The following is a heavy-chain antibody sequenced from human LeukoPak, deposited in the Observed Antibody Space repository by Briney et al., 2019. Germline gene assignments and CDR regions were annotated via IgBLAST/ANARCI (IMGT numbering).Heavy chain of an antibody. CDR3: ARTQTRWRPEPEAFDI. CDR2: IYYSGST. V-gene: IGHV4-59*01. D-gene: IGHD1-14*01. Sequence: PSETLSLTCTVSGGSISSYYWSWIRQPPGKGLEWIGYIYYSGSTNYNPSLKSRVTISVDTSKNQFSLKLSSVTAADTAVYYCARTQTRWRPEPEAFDIWGQGTMVTVSS. J-gene: IGHJ3*02. CDR1: GGSISSYY.